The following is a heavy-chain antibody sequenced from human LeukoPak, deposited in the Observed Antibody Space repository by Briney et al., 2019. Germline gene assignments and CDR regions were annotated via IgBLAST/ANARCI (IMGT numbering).Heavy chain of an antibody. J-gene: IGHJ5*02. D-gene: IGHD3-10*01. CDR3: ARDSGDVTMVRGVYPYNWFDP. CDR1: GGSISSYY. Sequence: KASETLSLTCTVSGGSISSYYWSWIRQPPGKGLEWIGYIYYSGSTNYNPSLKSRVTISVDTSKNQFSLKLSSVTAADTAVYYCARDSGDVTMVRGVYPYNWFDPWGQGTLVTVSS. CDR2: IYYSGST. V-gene: IGHV4-59*01.